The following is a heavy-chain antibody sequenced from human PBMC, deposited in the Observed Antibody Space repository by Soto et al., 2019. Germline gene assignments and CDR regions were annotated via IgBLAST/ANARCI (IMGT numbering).Heavy chain of an antibody. CDR3: ARDTYYYDSSGYYDYYYYGMDV. D-gene: IGHD3-22*01. CDR2: IYYSGST. J-gene: IGHJ6*02. Sequence: QVQLQESGPGLVKPSQTLSLTCTVSGGSISSGGYYWSWIRQHPGKGLEWIGYIYYSGSTYYNPSLKSRVTISVDTSKNQFSLKLSSVTAADTAVYYCARDTYYYDSSGYYDYYYYGMDVWGQGTTVTVSS. CDR1: GGSISSGGYY. V-gene: IGHV4-31*03.